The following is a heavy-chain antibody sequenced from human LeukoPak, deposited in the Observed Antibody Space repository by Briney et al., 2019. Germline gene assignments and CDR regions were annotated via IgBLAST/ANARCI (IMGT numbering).Heavy chain of an antibody. CDR2: ISSSSTYI. Sequence: GGSLRLSCAASGFSFSTYYVNWVRQAPGKGLEWVSCISSSSTYIYYADSVRGRFAISRDNAKNSLYLQMNSLRAEDTAVYYCARGGVSGSSRSNWFDPWGQGTLVTVSS. D-gene: IGHD1-26*01. J-gene: IGHJ5*02. V-gene: IGHV3-21*01. CDR1: GFSFSTYY. CDR3: ARGGVSGSSRSNWFDP.